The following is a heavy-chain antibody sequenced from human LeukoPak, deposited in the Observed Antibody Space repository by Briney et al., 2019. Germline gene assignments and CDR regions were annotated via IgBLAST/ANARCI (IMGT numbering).Heavy chain of an antibody. CDR3: AYSSSSLDLGDGMDV. CDR1: GYTFTSYD. J-gene: IGHJ6*02. V-gene: IGHV1-8*01. CDR2: MNPNSGNT. D-gene: IGHD6-6*01. Sequence: GASVKVSCKASGYTFTSYDINWVRQATGQGLEWMGWMNPNSGNTGYAQKFQGRVTMTRNTSISTAYMELSSLRSEDTAVYYCAYSSSSLDLGDGMDVWGQGTTVTVSS.